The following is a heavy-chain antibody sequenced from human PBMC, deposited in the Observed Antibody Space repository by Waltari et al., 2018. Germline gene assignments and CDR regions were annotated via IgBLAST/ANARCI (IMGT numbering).Heavy chain of an antibody. J-gene: IGHJ5*02. D-gene: IGHD1-26*01. CDR2: ISNEGSDK. V-gene: IGHV3-30*18. Sequence: QMQLVESGGGVVQPGRSLRLSCAASGFTFSSYGIHWVRQAPGKVLEGWAIISNEGSDKNYGEYVKGRFTISRDNAKNTLYLQMNSLRDEDTAVYYCAKDCLSLVQGADLDLWRQGTLVTVSS. CDR3: AKDCLSLVQGADLDL. CDR1: GFTFSSYG.